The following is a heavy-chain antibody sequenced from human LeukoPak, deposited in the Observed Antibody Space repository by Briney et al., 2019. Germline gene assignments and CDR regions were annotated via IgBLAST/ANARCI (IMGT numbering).Heavy chain of an antibody. V-gene: IGHV4-59*01. CDR1: GGSISGWY. CDR3: ARTRANSGYELDY. J-gene: IGHJ4*02. D-gene: IGHD5-12*01. Sequence: SETLSLTCTVPGGSISGWYWSWIRQPPGKGLEWIGYIYGSGYTNYNPSLKSRVTMSIDTSKNHFSLKLTSVTAADTAVYYCARTRANSGYELDYWGQGTLVTVSS. CDR2: IYGSGYT.